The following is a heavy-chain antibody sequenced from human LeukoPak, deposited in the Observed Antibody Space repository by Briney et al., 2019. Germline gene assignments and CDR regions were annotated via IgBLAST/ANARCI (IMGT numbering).Heavy chain of an antibody. V-gene: IGHV1-69*13. J-gene: IGHJ5*02. CDR2: IISFFGAA. D-gene: IGHD3-9*01. CDR1: GYTFNSSY. CDR3: TRDPSVDYDLLSHWFDP. Sequence: GASVKVSCKASGYTFNSSYMHWVRQAPGQGLEWMGGIISFFGAAHYIQKFQGRLTITADESTSTAYMELSSLTSEDTAVYYCTRDPSVDYDLLSHWFDPWGQGTLVTVSS.